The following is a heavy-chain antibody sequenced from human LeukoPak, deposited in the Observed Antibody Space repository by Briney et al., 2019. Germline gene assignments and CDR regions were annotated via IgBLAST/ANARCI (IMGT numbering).Heavy chain of an antibody. J-gene: IGHJ6*02. CDR3: ARVRMVRGVLTYYYYGMDV. Sequence: SSETLSLTCAVYGGSFSGYYWSWIRQPPGKGLEWIGEINHSGSTNYNPSLKSRVTISVDTSKNQFSLKLSSVTDADTAVYYCARVRMVRGVLTYYYYGMDVWGQGTTVTVSS. V-gene: IGHV4-34*01. CDR1: GGSFSGYY. D-gene: IGHD3-10*01. CDR2: INHSGST.